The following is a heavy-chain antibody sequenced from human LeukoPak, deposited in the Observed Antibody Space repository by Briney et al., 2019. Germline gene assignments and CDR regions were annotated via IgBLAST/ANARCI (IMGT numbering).Heavy chain of an antibody. J-gene: IGHJ4*02. Sequence: GGSLRLSCAASGFTFSSYEMNWVRQAPGKGLEWVSYISSSGSTIYYADSVKGRFTISRDNAKNSLYLQMNSLRAEDTAVYYCARMGGDSSGYYYQTNDYFDYWGQGTLVTVSS. D-gene: IGHD3-22*01. CDR2: ISSSGSTI. CDR3: ARMGGDSSGYYYQTNDYFDY. V-gene: IGHV3-48*03. CDR1: GFTFSSYE.